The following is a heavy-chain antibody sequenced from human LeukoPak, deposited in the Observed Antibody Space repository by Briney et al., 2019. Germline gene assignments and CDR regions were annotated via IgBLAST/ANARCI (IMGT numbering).Heavy chain of an antibody. CDR2: ISAYNGNT. Sequence: GASVKVSCKASGYTFTSYGISWVRQAPGQGLEWMGWISAYNGNTNYAQKLQGRVTMTTDTSTSTAYMELRSLRSDDTAVYYCARDYAPPTRVTTSNPFDYWGQGTLVTVSS. J-gene: IGHJ4*02. D-gene: IGHD4-17*01. CDR1: GYTFTSYG. CDR3: ARDYAPPTRVTTSNPFDY. V-gene: IGHV1-18*01.